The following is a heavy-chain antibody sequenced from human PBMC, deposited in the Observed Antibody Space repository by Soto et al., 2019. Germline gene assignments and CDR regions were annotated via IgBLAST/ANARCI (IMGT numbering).Heavy chain of an antibody. Sequence: QVQLVESGGGVVQPGRSLRLSCAASGFTFSSYGMHWVRQAPGKGLEWVAVIWYDGSNKYYADSVKGRFTISRDNSKNTLYLQMNSLRAEDTAVYYCAREFNSGWYDYWGQGTLVTVSS. CDR2: IWYDGSNK. J-gene: IGHJ4*02. CDR3: AREFNSGWYDY. V-gene: IGHV3-33*01. D-gene: IGHD6-19*01. CDR1: GFTFSSYG.